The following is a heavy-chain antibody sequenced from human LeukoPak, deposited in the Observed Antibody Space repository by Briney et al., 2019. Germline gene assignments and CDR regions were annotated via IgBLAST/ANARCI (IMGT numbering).Heavy chain of an antibody. V-gene: IGHV4-4*07. Sequence: PSETLSLTCTVSAGSINTYFWTWVRQPAGKGLEWIGRISDSGTTYYNPSLESRVTISLDTSNNQFFLKVTSVTAADMAVYYCARGSELTKTSGHDSFDYWGQGTLVSVSS. CDR2: ISDSGTT. J-gene: IGHJ4*02. D-gene: IGHD3-16*01. CDR1: AGSINTYF. CDR3: ARGSELTKTSGHDSFDY.